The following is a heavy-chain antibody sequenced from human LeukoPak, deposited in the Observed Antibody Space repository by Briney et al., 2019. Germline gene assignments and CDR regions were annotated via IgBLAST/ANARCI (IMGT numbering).Heavy chain of an antibody. CDR2: INHSGST. CDR3: ARGRKDPYSYGRTYFDY. V-gene: IGHV4-34*01. D-gene: IGHD5-18*01. Sequence: SETLSLTCAVHGGSFSGYYWSWIRQPPGKGLEWIGEINHSGSTNYNPSLKSRVTVSVDTSKNQFSLKLSSVTAADTAVYYCARGRKDPYSYGRTYFDYWGQGTLVSVSS. J-gene: IGHJ4*02. CDR1: GGSFSGYY.